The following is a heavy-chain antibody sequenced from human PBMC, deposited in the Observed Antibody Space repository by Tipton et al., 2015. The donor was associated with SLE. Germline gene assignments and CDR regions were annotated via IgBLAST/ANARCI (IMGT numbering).Heavy chain of an antibody. CDR1: GGSITSSNYY. D-gene: IGHD1-26*01. J-gene: IGHJ4*02. V-gene: IGHV4-61*01. CDR3: ARIIGRYYLGGFRFDY. CDR2: IYYSGTT. Sequence: TLSLTCSVSGGSITSSNYYWSWIRQPPGKGLEWIGYIYYSGTTSYSPSLKSRVTISVDTSKNQFSLNLRSVTAADTAVYYCARIIGRYYLGGFRFDYWGQGALVTVSS.